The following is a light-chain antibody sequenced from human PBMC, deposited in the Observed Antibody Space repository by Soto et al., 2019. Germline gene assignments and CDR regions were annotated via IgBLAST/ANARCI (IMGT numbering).Light chain of an antibody. CDR1: SSDVGGYNY. V-gene: IGLV2-14*01. J-gene: IGLJ1*01. Sequence: QSVLTQPASVSGSPGQSITISCTGTSSDVGGYNYVSWYQQHPGKAPKLMIYEVSNRPSGVSNRFSGSKSGNTASLTISGLQAEDAADYSCSSYTSSSIDYVFGTGTKLTVL. CDR3: SSYTSSSIDYV. CDR2: EVS.